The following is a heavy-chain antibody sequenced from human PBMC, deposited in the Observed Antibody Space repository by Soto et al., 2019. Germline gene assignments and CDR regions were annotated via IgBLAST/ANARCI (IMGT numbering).Heavy chain of an antibody. Sequence: QVQLVESGGGVVQPGRSLRLSCAASGFTFSSYGMHWVRQAPGKGLERVAVISYDGSNKYYADSVKGRFTISRDNSKNTLYLQMNSLRAEDTAVYYCAKDRQWLNYYFDYWGQGTLVTVSS. V-gene: IGHV3-30*18. CDR3: AKDRQWLNYYFDY. J-gene: IGHJ4*02. CDR1: GFTFSSYG. CDR2: ISYDGSNK. D-gene: IGHD6-19*01.